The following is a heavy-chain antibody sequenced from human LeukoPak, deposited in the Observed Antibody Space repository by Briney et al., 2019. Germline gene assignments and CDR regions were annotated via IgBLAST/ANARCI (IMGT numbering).Heavy chain of an antibody. D-gene: IGHD1-26*01. CDR3: ARDGGGSYSDFDY. J-gene: IGHJ4*02. Sequence: ASVKVSCKTFGYTFTSYYIHWVRQAPGQGLEWMGWINPNSGGTNYAQKFQGRVTMTRDTSISTAYMELSRLRSDDTAAYYCARDGGGSYSDFDYWGQGTLVTVSS. CDR2: INPNSGGT. CDR1: GYTFTSYY. V-gene: IGHV1-2*02.